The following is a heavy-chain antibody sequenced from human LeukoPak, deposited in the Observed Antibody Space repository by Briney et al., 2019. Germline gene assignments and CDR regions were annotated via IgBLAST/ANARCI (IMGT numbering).Heavy chain of an antibody. V-gene: IGHV3-74*01. CDR1: GFTFSSYA. Sequence: GGSLRLSCSASGFTFSSYAMSWVRQAPGKGLVWVSRINSDGSSTSYADSVKGRFTISRDNAKNTLYLQMNSLRAEDTAVYYCARGPIAVADPAGYWGQGTLVTVSS. D-gene: IGHD6-19*01. CDR3: ARGPIAVADPAGY. J-gene: IGHJ4*02. CDR2: INSDGSST.